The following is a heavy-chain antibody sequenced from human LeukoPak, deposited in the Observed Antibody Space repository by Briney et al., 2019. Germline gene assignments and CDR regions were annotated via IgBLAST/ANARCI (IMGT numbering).Heavy chain of an antibody. CDR2: ISSGGADT. CDR1: GFTFNTYA. V-gene: IGHV3-23*01. Sequence: GGSLRLSCAASGFTFNTYAMTWVRQVPGRGPEWVSAISSGGADTHYADSVKGRFTISRDNSKNTLYLQMNSLRAEDTAVYYCSKRGSDSPSCFQHWGQGTLVTVSS. D-gene: IGHD2-21*02. J-gene: IGHJ1*01. CDR3: SKRGSDSPSCFQH.